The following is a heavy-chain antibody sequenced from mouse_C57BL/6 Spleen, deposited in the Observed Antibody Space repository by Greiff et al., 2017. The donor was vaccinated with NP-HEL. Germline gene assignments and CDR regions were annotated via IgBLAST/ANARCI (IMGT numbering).Heavy chain of an antibody. D-gene: IGHD2-4*01. V-gene: IGHV1-82*01. CDR3: ARKGTYDYDWFAY. J-gene: IGHJ3*01. CDR2: IYPGDGDT. Sequence: QVQLQQSGPELVKPGASVKISCKASGYAFSSSWMNWVKQRPGKGLEWIGRIYPGDGDTKYNGKFKGKATLTADKSSSTAYMQLSSLTSEDSAVYFCARKGTYDYDWFAYWGQGTLVTVSA. CDR1: GYAFSSSW.